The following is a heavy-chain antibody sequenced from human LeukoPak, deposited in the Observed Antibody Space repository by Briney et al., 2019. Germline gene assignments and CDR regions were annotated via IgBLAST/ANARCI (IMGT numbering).Heavy chain of an antibody. J-gene: IGHJ4*02. D-gene: IGHD2-21*02. Sequence: PGGSLRLSCAASGFTFSSYEMNWVRQAPGKGLEWVSYISSSGSTIYYADSVKGRFTISRDNAKNSLYLQMNSLRAEDTAVYYCARVPYCGGDCYSGGSDYWGQGTLVTVSS. CDR2: ISSSGSTI. CDR1: GFTFSSYE. CDR3: ARVPYCGGDCYSGGSDY. V-gene: IGHV3-48*03.